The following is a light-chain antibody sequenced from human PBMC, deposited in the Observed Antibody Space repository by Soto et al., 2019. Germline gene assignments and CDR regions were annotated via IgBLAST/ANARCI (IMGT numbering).Light chain of an antibody. V-gene: IGKV3D-15*01. J-gene: IGKJ5*01. Sequence: ETVMTQSPATLSVSPGERATLSCRASQSVRTKLAWYQQKPGQAPRLLIYGASSRATGIPARFSGGGSGTEFTLTISSLQSEDSGVYYCQQYNKWPAEITFGQGTRLEIK. CDR3: QQYNKWPAEIT. CDR2: GAS. CDR1: QSVRTK.